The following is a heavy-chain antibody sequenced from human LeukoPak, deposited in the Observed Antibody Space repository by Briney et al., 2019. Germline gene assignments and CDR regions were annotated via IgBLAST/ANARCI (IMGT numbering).Heavy chain of an antibody. CDR3: AKGIAAAGSARILFDY. J-gene: IGHJ4*02. V-gene: IGHV3-23*01. Sequence: GGSLRPSCAASGFTFSSYAMSWVRQAPGKGLEWVSAISGSGGSTYYADSVKGRFTISRDNSKNTLYLQMNSLRAEDTAVYYCAKGIAAAGSARILFDYWGQGTLVTVSS. CDR1: GFTFSSYA. CDR2: ISGSGGST. D-gene: IGHD6-13*01.